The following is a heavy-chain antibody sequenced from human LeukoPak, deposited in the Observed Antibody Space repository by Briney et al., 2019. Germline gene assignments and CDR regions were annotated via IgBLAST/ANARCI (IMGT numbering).Heavy chain of an antibody. CDR2: ISSSSSTI. V-gene: IGHV3-48*01. Sequence: GGSLRLSCAASGFTFSSYSMNWVRQAPGKGLEWVSYISSSSSTIYYADSVKGRFTISRDNAKNSLYLQMNSLRAEDTAVYYCAKLEQWLVRGGFDYWGQGTLVTVSS. D-gene: IGHD6-19*01. CDR3: AKLEQWLVRGGFDY. J-gene: IGHJ4*02. CDR1: GFTFSSYS.